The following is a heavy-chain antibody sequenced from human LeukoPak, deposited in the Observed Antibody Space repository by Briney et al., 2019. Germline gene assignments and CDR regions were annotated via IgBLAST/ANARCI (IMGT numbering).Heavy chain of an antibody. J-gene: IGHJ4*02. Sequence: PSETLSLTCAVYGGSFSGYYWSWIRQPPGKGLEWIGEIKHSGSTNYNPSLKSRVTISVDTSKNQFSLKLSSVTAADTAVYYCARGGIQSTPADYWGQGTLVTVSS. D-gene: IGHD5-18*01. CDR2: IKHSGST. CDR1: GGSFSGYY. CDR3: ARGGIQSTPADY. V-gene: IGHV4-34*01.